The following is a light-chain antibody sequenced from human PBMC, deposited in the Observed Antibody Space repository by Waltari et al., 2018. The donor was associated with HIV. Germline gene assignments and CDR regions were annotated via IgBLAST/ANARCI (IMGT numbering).Light chain of an antibody. CDR2: EVN. CDR3: CSYAGAYTYV. CDR1: SSDIGYFDY. J-gene: IGLJ1*01. Sequence: QSALTQPRSVSGSPGQSVTISCTGTSSDIGYFDYVSWYQQYPGKAPQVIIYEVNQRPSGVPDRFPGSKSGITASLTISGLQGEDEADYYCCSYAGAYTYVFGTGTKVNVL. V-gene: IGLV2-11*01.